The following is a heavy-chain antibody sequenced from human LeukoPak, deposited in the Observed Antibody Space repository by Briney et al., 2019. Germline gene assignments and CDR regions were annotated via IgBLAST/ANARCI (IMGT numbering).Heavy chain of an antibody. V-gene: IGHV3-48*01. CDR2: ISSNNSTI. D-gene: IGHD6-13*01. J-gene: IGHJ3*02. CDR3: ARGHRGSSWYYDAFDI. CDR1: GFTFSSYS. Sequence: TGGSLRLSCSASGFTFSSYSMNWVRQAPAKGLGLVSYISSNNSTIYYADSLKGRFTISRDNGKNSLYLQMNSLRAEDTAVYYCARGHRGSSWYYDAFDIWGQGTMVNVSS.